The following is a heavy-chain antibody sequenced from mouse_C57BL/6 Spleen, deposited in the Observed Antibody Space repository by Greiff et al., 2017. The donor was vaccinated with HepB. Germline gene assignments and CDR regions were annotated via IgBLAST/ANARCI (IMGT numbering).Heavy chain of an antibody. Sequence: EVKLQESGGGLVQPKGSLKLSCAASGFSFNTYAMNWVRQAPGKGLEWVARIRSKSNNYATYYADSVKDRFTISRDDSESMLYLQMNNLKTEDTAMYYCVRQVYGSRDWYFDVWGTGTTVTVSS. CDR2: IRSKSNNYAT. J-gene: IGHJ1*03. V-gene: IGHV10-1*01. CDR3: VRQVYGSRDWYFDV. D-gene: IGHD1-1*01. CDR1: GFSFNTYA.